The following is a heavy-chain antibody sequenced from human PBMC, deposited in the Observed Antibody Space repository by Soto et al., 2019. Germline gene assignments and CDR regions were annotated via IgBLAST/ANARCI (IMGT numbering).Heavy chain of an antibody. CDR3: AKDRYGDYDPKKDY. J-gene: IGHJ4*02. Sequence: GGSLRLACASSGVPLSSYGMHWVRQAPGKGLEWVAVISYDGSNKYYADAVKGRFTISRDNSKNTLYLQMNSLRAEDTAVYYCAKDRYGDYDPKKDYWGQGTLVTVSS. V-gene: IGHV3-30*18. D-gene: IGHD4-17*01. CDR1: GVPLSSYG. CDR2: ISYDGSNK.